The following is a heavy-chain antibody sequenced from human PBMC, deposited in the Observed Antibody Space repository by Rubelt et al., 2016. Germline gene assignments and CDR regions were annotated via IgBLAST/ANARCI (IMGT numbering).Heavy chain of an antibody. J-gene: IGHJ2*01. CDR2: IYTSGST. D-gene: IGHD3-10*01. V-gene: IGHV4-4*07. CDR3: ARDLVVGYYGSGRQAYFDL. Sequence: QVQLQESGPGLVKPSETLSLTCTVSGGSISSYYWSWIRQPAGKGLEWIGRIYTSGSTNYSPSHKSRVTMSVDTSKNQFSLKLSSVTAADTAVYYCARDLVVGYYGSGRQAYFDLWGRGTLVTVSS. CDR1: GGSISSYY.